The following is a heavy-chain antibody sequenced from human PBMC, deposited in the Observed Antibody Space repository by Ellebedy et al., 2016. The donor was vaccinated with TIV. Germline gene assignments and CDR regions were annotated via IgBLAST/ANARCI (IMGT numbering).Heavy chain of an antibody. CDR2: ISHSGST. CDR1: GDSISSSNW. V-gene: IGHV4-4*02. D-gene: IGHD3-10*01. Sequence: MPGGSLRLSCAVSGDSISSSNWWNWVRQPPGKGLEWIGEISHSGSTKYNPSLKSRTSVSLDKSKNQFSLKVNSVTAADTAVYYCARSSGWYSFDYWGQGTLVTVSS. CDR3: ARSSGWYSFDY. J-gene: IGHJ4*02.